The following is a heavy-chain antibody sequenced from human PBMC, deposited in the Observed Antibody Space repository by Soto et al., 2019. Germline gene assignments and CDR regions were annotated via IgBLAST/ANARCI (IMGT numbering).Heavy chain of an antibody. D-gene: IGHD2-2*01. V-gene: IGHV5-51*01. CDR1: GYTFTDYW. CDR3: ARHTSNFRYYYYAMDV. J-gene: IGHJ6*02. CDR2: IYPGDSDT. Sequence: GESLKISCKGSGYTFTDYWIGWVRQLPGKGLEWMGIIYPGDSDTRYSPSFQGHVTITVDKSTSTAYLQWNTLKAADTAMDYCARHTSNFRYYYYAMDVWGQGTTVTVSS.